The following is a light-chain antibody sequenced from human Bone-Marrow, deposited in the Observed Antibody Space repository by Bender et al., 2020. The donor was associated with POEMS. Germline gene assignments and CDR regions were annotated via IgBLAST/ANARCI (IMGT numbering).Light chain of an antibody. CDR2: KDN. CDR3: QSADSDGTVI. Sequence: SYELIQPPSVSVSPGQTATITCSGDTLSSQYAFWYQQKPGQAPVMVIYKDNERPSGIPERFSGSNSGTTVTLTISGVQAEDEADYYCQSADSDGTVIFGGGTKLTVL. CDR1: TLSSQY. V-gene: IGLV3-25*03. J-gene: IGLJ2*01.